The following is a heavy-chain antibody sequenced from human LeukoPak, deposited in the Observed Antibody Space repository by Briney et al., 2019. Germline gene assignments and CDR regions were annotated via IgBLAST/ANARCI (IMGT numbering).Heavy chain of an antibody. CDR1: GGAFSSYA. CDR3: ARRGQLATYGMDV. D-gene: IGHD6-6*01. Sequence: SVKVSCKASGGAFSSYAISWVRQAPGQGLEWMGGIIPIFGTANYAQKFQGRVTITADESTSTAYMELSSLRSEDTAVYYCARRGQLATYGMDVWGQGTTVTVSS. J-gene: IGHJ6*02. CDR2: IIPIFGTA. V-gene: IGHV1-69*13.